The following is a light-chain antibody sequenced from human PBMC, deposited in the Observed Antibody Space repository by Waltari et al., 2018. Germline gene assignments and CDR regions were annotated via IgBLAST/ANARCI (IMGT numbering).Light chain of an antibody. V-gene: IGKV3-15*01. CDR2: GAS. CDR1: QSISSN. J-gene: IGKJ2*01. Sequence: EIVMTQSPATLSVSPGERATLSCRASQSISSNLAWYQQQPGQAPRLLIYGASTRATGIPARFRGSGSGTEFTLTISSLQSEDFALYYCQQYDVWPPYTFGQGTKLEIK. CDR3: QQYDVWPPYT.